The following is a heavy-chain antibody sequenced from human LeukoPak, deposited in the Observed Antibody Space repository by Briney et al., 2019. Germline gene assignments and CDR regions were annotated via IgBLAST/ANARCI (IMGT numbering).Heavy chain of an antibody. J-gene: IGHJ4*02. CDR2: ISGNTGAT. D-gene: IGHD1-26*01. Sequence: GGSLRLSCAASGFTFKNFVMTWVRQAPGQGLDWVSAISGNTGATYYADSVKGRFTISRDNSKNTLYLQMNSLRAEDTAVYYCGKDHTEWECASFDYWGQGTLVTVSS. V-gene: IGHV3-23*01. CDR3: GKDHTEWECASFDY. CDR1: GFTFKNFV.